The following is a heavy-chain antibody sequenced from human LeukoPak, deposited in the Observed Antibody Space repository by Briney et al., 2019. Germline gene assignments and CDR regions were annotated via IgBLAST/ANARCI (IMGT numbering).Heavy chain of an antibody. Sequence: HGESLKISCKGSGYSFTSHWIGWVRQISGKGLEWMGIIYPGDSDTRYSPSFQGQVTISADKSISTAYLQWSSLKASDTAIYFCACRGDSGSYYDYWGQGTLVPSPQ. CDR1: GYSFTSHW. J-gene: IGHJ4*02. D-gene: IGHD3-10*01. CDR2: IYPGDSDT. CDR3: ACRGDSGSYYDY. V-gene: IGHV5-51*01.